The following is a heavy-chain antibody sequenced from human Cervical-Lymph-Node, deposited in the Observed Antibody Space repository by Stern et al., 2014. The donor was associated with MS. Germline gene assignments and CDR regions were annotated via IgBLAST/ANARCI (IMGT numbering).Heavy chain of an antibody. CDR2: IYHSGTT. CDR1: GGSISNTNW. V-gene: IGHV4-4*02. J-gene: IGHJ4*02. D-gene: IGHD5-12*01. Sequence: QVQLQESGPGLVKPSGTLSLTCAVSGGSISNTNWWGWVRQTPGMGLEWIGEIYHSGTTNFSPSLKSRVNMSVEKSKTHFSLELKSVTAADTAVYYCARVHSGYNWFDYWGQGTLVTVSS. CDR3: ARVHSGYNWFDY.